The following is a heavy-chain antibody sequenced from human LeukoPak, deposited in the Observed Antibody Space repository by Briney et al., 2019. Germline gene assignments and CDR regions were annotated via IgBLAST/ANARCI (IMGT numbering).Heavy chain of an antibody. Sequence: SETLSLTCTVSGGSISSYYWSWIRQPAGKGLEWIGRIYTSGSTNYNPSLKSRVTMSVDTSKNQFSLKLSSVTAADTAVYYCARGRYSSGWYRWVFDYWGQGTLVTVSS. D-gene: IGHD6-19*01. V-gene: IGHV4-4*07. CDR2: IYTSGST. CDR1: GGSISSYY. J-gene: IGHJ4*02. CDR3: ARGRYSSGWYRWVFDY.